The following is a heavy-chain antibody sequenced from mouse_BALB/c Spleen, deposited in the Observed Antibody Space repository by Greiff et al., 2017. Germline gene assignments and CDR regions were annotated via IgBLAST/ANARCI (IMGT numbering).Heavy chain of an antibody. J-gene: IGHJ2*01. V-gene: IGHV14-3*02. CDR1: GFTFKDSY. CDR3: ARRYVDY. CDR2: IDPANGNT. Sequence: VQLQQSGAELVKPGASVKLSCTASGFTFKDSYMHWVKQRPEQGLEWIGRIDPANGNTKYDQKFQGKATITADTSSNTAYLQLSSLTSEDTAVYYCARRYVDYGGQGTTRTVSS.